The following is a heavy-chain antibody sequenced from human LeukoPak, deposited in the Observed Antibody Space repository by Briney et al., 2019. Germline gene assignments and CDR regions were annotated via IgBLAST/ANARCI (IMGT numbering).Heavy chain of an antibody. J-gene: IGHJ4*02. CDR1: GFTFTTYW. Sequence: GGSLRLSCAASGFTFTTYWMSWVRQAPGKGLEWVANIKQDGSEKYYVDSVKGRFTISRDNAKNSLYLQMNSLRVEDTAVYYCARDATYTSAWYAGYFDYWGQGMLVTVSS. D-gene: IGHD6-19*01. CDR3: ARDATYTSAWYAGYFDY. V-gene: IGHV3-7*01. CDR2: IKQDGSEK.